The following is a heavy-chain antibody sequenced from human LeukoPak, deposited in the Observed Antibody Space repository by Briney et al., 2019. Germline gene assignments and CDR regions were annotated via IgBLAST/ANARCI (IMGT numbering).Heavy chain of an antibody. D-gene: IGHD1-26*01. V-gene: IGHV3-30-3*01. CDR2: ISYDGSNK. Sequence: GGSLRLSCAVSGVTFSSYAMHWVRQAPGKGLEWVAVISYDGSNKYYADSVKGRFTISRDSSKNTLFLHMNTLRAEDTAIYYCAKDRTVGASYWYFDLWGRGTLVTVSS. J-gene: IGHJ2*01. CDR1: GVTFSSYA. CDR3: AKDRTVGASYWYFDL.